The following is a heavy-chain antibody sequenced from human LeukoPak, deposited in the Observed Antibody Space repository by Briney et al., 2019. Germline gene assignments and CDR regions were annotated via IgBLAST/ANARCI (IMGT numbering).Heavy chain of an antibody. CDR2: INWNGGNT. J-gene: IGHJ4*02. V-gene: IGHV3-20*04. CDR1: GFTFDDYG. D-gene: IGHD3-3*01. Sequence: PGGSLRLSCAASGFTFDDYGMSWVRQAPGKGLEWVSRINWNGGNTGYADSVKGRFTISRDNAKNSLYLQMNSLRAEDTAFYYCARSGYYISYFDYWGQGTLVTVSS. CDR3: ARSGYYISYFDY.